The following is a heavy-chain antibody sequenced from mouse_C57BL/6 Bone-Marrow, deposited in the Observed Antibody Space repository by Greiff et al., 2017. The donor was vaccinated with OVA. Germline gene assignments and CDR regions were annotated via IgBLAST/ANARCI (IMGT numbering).Heavy chain of an antibody. J-gene: IGHJ3*01. Sequence: DVQLVESGGGLVQPGGSLKLSCAASGFTFSDYGMAWVRQAPRKGPEWVAFISNLAYSIYYADTVTGRFTISRENAKNTLYLEMSSLRSEDTAMYYCARGGAGTEFAYWGQGTLVTVSA. D-gene: IGHD4-1*01. V-gene: IGHV5-15*01. CDR3: ARGGAGTEFAY. CDR2: ISNLAYSI. CDR1: GFTFSDYG.